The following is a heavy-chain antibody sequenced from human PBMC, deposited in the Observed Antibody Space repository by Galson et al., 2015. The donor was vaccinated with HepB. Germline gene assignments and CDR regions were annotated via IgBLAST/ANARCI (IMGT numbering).Heavy chain of an antibody. CDR3: AKVGVHHIAVAERPGYFDY. CDR2: MNPNSGNT. Sequence: SVKVSCKASGYTFTSYDINWVRQATGQGLEWMGWMNPNSGNTGYAQKFQGRVTMTRNTSISTAYMELSSLRSEDTAVYYCAKVGVHHIAVAERPGYFDYWGQGTLVTVSS. D-gene: IGHD6-19*01. J-gene: IGHJ4*02. CDR1: GYTFTSYD. V-gene: IGHV1-8*01.